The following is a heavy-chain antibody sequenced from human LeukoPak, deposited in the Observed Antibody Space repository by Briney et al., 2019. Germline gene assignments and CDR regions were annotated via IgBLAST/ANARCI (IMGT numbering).Heavy chain of an antibody. V-gene: IGHV3-23*01. D-gene: IGHD6-19*01. CDR3: ANNGGVAVAGSFDN. CDR2: VSASGAGT. J-gene: IGHJ4*02. CDR1: GFTFDSYA. Sequence: PGGSLRLSCAASGFTFDSYAMTWVRQAPGKGLEWVSTVSASGAGTYFADSVRGRFTISRDNSKNTLYLQMNYVRAEDTAVYYCANNGGVAVAGSFDNWGQGTLVTVSS.